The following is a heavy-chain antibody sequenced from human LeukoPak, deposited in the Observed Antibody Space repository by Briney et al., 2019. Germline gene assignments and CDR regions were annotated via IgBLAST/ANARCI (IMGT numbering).Heavy chain of an antibody. CDR2: IIPIFGTA. CDR3: TRAWSGGSDAFDI. V-gene: IGHV1-69*06. Sequence: ASVKVSCKASGGTFSSYAISWVRQAPGQGLEWMGGIIPIFGTANYAQKFQGRVTITADKSTSTAYMELSSLRSEDTAMYYCTRAWSGGSDAFDIWGQGTMVTVSS. J-gene: IGHJ3*02. D-gene: IGHD3-3*01. CDR1: GGTFSSYA.